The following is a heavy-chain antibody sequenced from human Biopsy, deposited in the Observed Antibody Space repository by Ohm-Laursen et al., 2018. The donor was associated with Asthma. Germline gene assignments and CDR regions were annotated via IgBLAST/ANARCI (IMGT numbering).Heavy chain of an antibody. J-gene: IGHJ6*02. D-gene: IGHD6-6*01. V-gene: IGHV3-30*02. CDR2: IRYDGRKK. CDR1: GITFSTYG. Sequence: SLRLSCTAPGITFSTYGMHWVRQAPGKGLEWVSFIRYDGRKKTYADSVKGRFTISRDNSKNTLYLQMNSLRAEDTAVYYCARKIAARGGMGVWGQGTTVTVSS. CDR3: ARKIAARGGMGV.